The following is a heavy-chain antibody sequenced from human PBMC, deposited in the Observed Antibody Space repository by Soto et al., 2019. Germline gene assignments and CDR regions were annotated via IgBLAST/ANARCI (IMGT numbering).Heavy chain of an antibody. V-gene: IGHV4-31*03. CDR1: GDSDSSGGYY. J-gene: IGHJ6*02. D-gene: IGHD1-26*01. CDR2: IYYRGNT. CDR3: AREREILGSGMDV. Sequence: QVQVQESGPGLVKPSQTLSLTCNVSGDSDSSGGYYWSWIRQHPGKGLEWIGYIYYRGNTYYNPSLKSRVTISLDTSKNQVSLKMNSVTAADTAVYYCAREREILGSGMDVWGQGTTVTVSS.